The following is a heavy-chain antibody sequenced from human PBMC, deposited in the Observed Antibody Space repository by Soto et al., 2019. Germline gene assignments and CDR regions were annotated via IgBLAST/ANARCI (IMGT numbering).Heavy chain of an antibody. J-gene: IGHJ6*02. CDR2: IYYSGNT. Sequence: QVQLQESGPGLVKPSQTLSLTCSVSGVSVSSDIYYWSWIRHHPGKGLEWIGYIYYSGNTYYNPSLGGRVTISLDTSKNHFSLRLRSVTPADTAVYYCGRYPVVVVPAANYGLDVWGQGTTVTVSS. CDR1: GVSVSSDIYY. V-gene: IGHV4-31*03. CDR3: GRYPVVVVPAANYGLDV. D-gene: IGHD2-2*01.